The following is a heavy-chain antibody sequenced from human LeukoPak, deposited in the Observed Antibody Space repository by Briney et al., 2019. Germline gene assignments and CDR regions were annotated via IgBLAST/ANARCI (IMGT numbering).Heavy chain of an antibody. CDR1: GFSFSNGW. CDR2: IKSKTDGGTT. J-gene: IGHJ5*02. D-gene: IGHD4-11*01. V-gene: IGHV3-15*05. Sequence: GGSLRLSCAASGFSFSNGWMSWVRQAPGKGLEWVGRIKSKTDGGTTDYAASMKGRFTISRDDAKNTVYLQMNSLRAEDTAVYYCARSDYISTGRFDPWGQGTLVTVSS. CDR3: ARSDYISTGRFDP.